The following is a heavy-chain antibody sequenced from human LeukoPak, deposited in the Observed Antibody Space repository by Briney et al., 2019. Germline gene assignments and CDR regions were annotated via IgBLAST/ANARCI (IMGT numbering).Heavy chain of an antibody. CDR1: GFPFGSYV. CDR3: ARSVVAGTRYFDY. CDR2: IYTGGST. D-gene: IGHD6-19*01. Sequence: GGSLRLSCEGSGFPFGSYVMSWVRQAPGKGPEWVSIIYTGGSTYYADSVKGRFTVSRDNSKNTLYLQMNSLSAEDTAVYYCARSVVAGTRYFDYWGQGTLVTVSS. V-gene: IGHV3-66*01. J-gene: IGHJ4*02.